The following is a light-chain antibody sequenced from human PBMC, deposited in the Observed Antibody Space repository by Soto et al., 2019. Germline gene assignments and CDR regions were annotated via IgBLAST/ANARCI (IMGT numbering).Light chain of an antibody. V-gene: IGKV3-20*01. J-gene: IGKJ2*01. CDR2: GSS. CDR3: HPYRSSPPHT. CDR1: QSVSNNY. Sequence: EVVLTQSPGTLSLSPGERATLSCRASQSVSNNYFAWYQQKPGQAPRLLIFGSSDRATGIPDRFSGSGSGTDFTLPISRLEPEALAVYHCHPYRSSPPHTFGQGTKLEIK.